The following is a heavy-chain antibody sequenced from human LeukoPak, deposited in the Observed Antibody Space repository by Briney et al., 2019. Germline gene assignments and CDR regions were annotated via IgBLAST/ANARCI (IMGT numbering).Heavy chain of an antibody. D-gene: IGHD5-12*01. CDR3: AKGGYDYIEVAYFDF. Sequence: GGSLRLSCAASGFSSNNYAMSWVRQAPGKGLEWVSIIIASSGATFYADSVKGRFTISRDISKNTLYLQMNNLRVEDTAVYYCAKGGYDYIEVAYFDFWGQGILVTVSS. CDR2: IIASSGAT. CDR1: GFSSNNYA. V-gene: IGHV3-23*01. J-gene: IGHJ4*02.